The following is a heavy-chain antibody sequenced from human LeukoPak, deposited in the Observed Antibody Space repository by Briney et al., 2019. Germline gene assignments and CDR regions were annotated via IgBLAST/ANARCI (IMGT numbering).Heavy chain of an antibody. J-gene: IGHJ4*02. Sequence: GGSLRLSCGASGFTFRSYRMPWGRQAPAKVVVWVSRNNSDGSSISYADGEKGQFTISRDNAKNTLYLQMNSLRAEDTAVYYCARGMSGFTKSGLDYWGQGTLVTVSS. CDR3: ARGMSGFTKSGLDY. D-gene: IGHD1-26*01. CDR1: GFTFRSYR. V-gene: IGHV3-74*01. CDR2: NNSDGSSI.